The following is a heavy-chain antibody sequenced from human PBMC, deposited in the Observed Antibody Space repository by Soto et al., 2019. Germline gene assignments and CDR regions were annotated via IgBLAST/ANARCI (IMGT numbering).Heavy chain of an antibody. J-gene: IGHJ6*02. CDR3: ATGKVGYYYYGMDV. CDR1: GYPFTSTY. CDR2: INPSGGST. V-gene: IGHV1-46*01. Sequence: ASVKVSCKASGYPFTSTYIHWLRQPPGQGLEWMGIINPSGGSTSYAQKFQGRVTMTEDTSTDTAYMELSSLRSEDTAVYYCATGKVGYYYYGMDVWGQGTTVTVSS.